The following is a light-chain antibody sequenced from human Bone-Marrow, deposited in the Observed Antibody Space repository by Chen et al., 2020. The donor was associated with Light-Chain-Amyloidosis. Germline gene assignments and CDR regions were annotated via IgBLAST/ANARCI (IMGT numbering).Light chain of an antibody. CDR2: EDD. Sequence: NFMLTQPHSVSESPGKTVIISCTRSSGSIATNYLQWYQQRPGSSPTTVLYEDDQRPSGVPDRFSGSIDRSANSASLTSSGLKTEDEADYYCQSYQGSSQGVFGGGTKLTVL. J-gene: IGLJ3*02. V-gene: IGLV6-57*01. CDR1: SGSIATNY. CDR3: QSYQGSSQGV.